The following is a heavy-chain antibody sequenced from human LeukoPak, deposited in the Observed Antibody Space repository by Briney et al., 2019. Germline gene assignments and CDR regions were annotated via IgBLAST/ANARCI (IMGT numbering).Heavy chain of an antibody. J-gene: IGHJ2*01. CDR3: ARVHGDYFYWYFDL. D-gene: IGHD4-17*01. CDR1: GGSISSSSYY. Sequence: PSETLSLTCTVSGGSISSSSYYWGWIRQPPGKGLEWIGSIYYSGSTYYNPSLKSRVTISVDTSKNQFSLKLSSVTPEDTAVYYCARVHGDYFYWYFDLWGRGTLVTVSS. V-gene: IGHV4-39*07. CDR2: IYYSGST.